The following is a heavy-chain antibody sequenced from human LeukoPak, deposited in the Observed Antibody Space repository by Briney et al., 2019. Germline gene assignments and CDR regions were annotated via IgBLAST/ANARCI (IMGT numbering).Heavy chain of an antibody. Sequence: GGSLRLSCAASGFTFSSYTMNWVRQAPGKGLEWVASISVNSDHRPYADSVKGRFTISRDNAKNSLYLQMNSLAVDDTAVYFCTRGSYGDYEYWGQGNLVIVSS. CDR3: TRGSYGDYEY. V-gene: IGHV3-21*01. J-gene: IGHJ4*02. CDR1: GFTFSSYT. D-gene: IGHD4-17*01. CDR2: ISVNSDHR.